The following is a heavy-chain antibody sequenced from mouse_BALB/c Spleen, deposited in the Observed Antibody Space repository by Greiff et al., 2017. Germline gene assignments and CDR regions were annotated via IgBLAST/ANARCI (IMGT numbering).Heavy chain of an antibody. V-gene: IGHV1-87*01. CDR1: GYTFTSYW. CDR3: ARGYDY. Sequence: QVQLQQSGAELARPGASVKLSCTASGYTFTSYWMRWVKQRPGQGLEWIGASYPGDGDTRYTQKFKGKATLTADKSSSTAYMQLSSLTAEDSAVYYCARGYDYWGQGTTLTVSS. CDR2: SYPGDGDT. J-gene: IGHJ2*01.